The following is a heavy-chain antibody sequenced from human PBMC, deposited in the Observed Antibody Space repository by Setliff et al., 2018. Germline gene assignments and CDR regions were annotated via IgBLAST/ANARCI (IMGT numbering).Heavy chain of an antibody. D-gene: IGHD5-12*01. Sequence: LRLSCAASGFTFNKYWMTWVRQAPGKGLEWVAYINAWGTSMYYADSVKGRFSISRDTSKNTVFLQMNSLRPDDTAVYYCTRGAISGHDLGSPYWGQGALVTVSS. CDR1: GFTFNKYW. V-gene: IGHV3-48*01. J-gene: IGHJ4*02. CDR2: INAWGTSM. CDR3: TRGAISGHDLGSPY.